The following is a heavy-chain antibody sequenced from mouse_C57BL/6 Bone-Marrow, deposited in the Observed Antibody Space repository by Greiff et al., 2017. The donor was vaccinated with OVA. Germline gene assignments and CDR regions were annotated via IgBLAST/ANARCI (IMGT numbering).Heavy chain of an antibody. CDR3: ARHYDAMDY. CDR2: ISNGGGST. Sequence: EVKLMESGGGLVQPGGSLKLSCAASGFTFSDYYMYWVRQTPEKRLEWVAYISNGGGSTYYPDTVKGRFTISRDNAKNTLYLQTSRLKSEDTAMYYCARHYDAMDYWGQGTSVTVSS. J-gene: IGHJ4*01. V-gene: IGHV5-12*01. CDR1: GFTFSDYY.